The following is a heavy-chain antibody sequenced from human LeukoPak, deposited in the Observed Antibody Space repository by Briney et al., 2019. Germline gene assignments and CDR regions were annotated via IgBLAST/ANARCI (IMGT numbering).Heavy chain of an antibody. D-gene: IGHD3-9*01. CDR3: ARRDDILTGSYSYYGMDV. Sequence: ASVKVSCKASGGTFSSYAISWVRQAPGQGLEWMGGIIPIFGTANYAQQFQGRVTITADDSTSTAYMELSSLRSEDTAVYYCARRDDILTGSYSYYGMDVWGQGTTVTVSS. CDR2: IIPIFGTA. J-gene: IGHJ6*02. CDR1: GGTFSSYA. V-gene: IGHV1-69*13.